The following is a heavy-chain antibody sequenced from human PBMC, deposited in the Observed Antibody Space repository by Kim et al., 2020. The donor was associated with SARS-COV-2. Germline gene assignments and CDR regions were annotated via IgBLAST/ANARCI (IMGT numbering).Heavy chain of an antibody. V-gene: IGHV1-46*01. CDR2: INPSGGST. J-gene: IGHJ5*02. CDR3: ARDRFLWFGDPTNWFDP. D-gene: IGHD3-10*01. Sequence: ASVKVSCKASGYTFTSYYMHWVRQAPGQGLEWMGIINPSGGSTSYAQKFQGRVTMTRDTSTSTVYMELSSLRSEDTAVYYCARDRFLWFGDPTNWFDPWGQGTLVTVSS. CDR1: GYTFTSYY.